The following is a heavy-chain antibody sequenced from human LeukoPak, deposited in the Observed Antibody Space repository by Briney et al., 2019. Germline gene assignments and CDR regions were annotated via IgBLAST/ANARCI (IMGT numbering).Heavy chain of an antibody. CDR3: AKHRRSSLVTAYFDS. CDR1: GFTFSSYW. CDR2: VNSDGSGT. V-gene: IGHV3-74*01. J-gene: IGHJ4*02. D-gene: IGHD2-21*02. Sequence: GGSLRLSCAASGFTFSSYWVHWVRQAPGKGLVWVSHVNSDGSGTSYADSVKGRFTISRDNAKNTLYLQMNSLRAGDTAVYYCAKHRRSSLVTAYFDSWGQGTLVTVSS.